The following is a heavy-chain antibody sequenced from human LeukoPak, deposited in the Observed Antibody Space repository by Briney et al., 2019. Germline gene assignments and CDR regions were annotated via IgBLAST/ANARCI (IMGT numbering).Heavy chain of an antibody. Sequence: SGGSLRLSCSVSGFTFSNYAMHWVRQAPGKGLEWVSYIGISGSSTYYADSVKGRFTISRDNAKNSLYLQMNSLRAEDTAVYYCARYGDSSVYYSADAFDIWGQGTMVTVSS. V-gene: IGHV3-48*03. CDR2: IGISGSST. CDR3: ARYGDSSVYYSADAFDI. D-gene: IGHD3-22*01. CDR1: GFTFSNYA. J-gene: IGHJ3*02.